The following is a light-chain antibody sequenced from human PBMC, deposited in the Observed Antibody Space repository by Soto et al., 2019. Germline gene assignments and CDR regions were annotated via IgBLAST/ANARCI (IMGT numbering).Light chain of an antibody. J-gene: IGLJ1*01. Sequence: QSALTQPASVSGSPGQSITISCTGSGRDIGAYNYVSWYQQHPGKAPKLIIYEVEDRPSGVSNRFSASKSAFTASLTISGLQAEDEADYYCTSYTTSYFYVFGPGTTVTVL. CDR3: TSYTTSYFYV. CDR2: EVE. V-gene: IGLV2-14*01. CDR1: GRDIGAYNY.